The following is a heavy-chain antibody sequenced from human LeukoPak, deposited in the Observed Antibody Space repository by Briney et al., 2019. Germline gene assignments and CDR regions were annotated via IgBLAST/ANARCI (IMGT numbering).Heavy chain of an antibody. J-gene: IGHJ5*02. Sequence: GGSLRLSCAASGFTFSSYSMNWVRQAPGKGLEWVSSISSSSSYIYYADSVKGRFTISRDNAKNSLYLQMNSLRAEDTAVYYCARDSSTEQWLVRDWFDPWGQGTLVTVSS. CDR3: ARDSSTEQWLVRDWFDP. CDR2: ISSSSSYI. V-gene: IGHV3-21*01. D-gene: IGHD6-19*01. CDR1: GFTFSSYS.